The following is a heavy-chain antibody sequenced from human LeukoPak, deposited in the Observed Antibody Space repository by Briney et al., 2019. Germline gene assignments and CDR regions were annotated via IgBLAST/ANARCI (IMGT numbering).Heavy chain of an antibody. CDR2: IRYDGSNK. Sequence: GGTLRLSCAASGFTFSSYGMHWVRQAPGKGLEWVAFIRYDGSNKYYADSVKGRFTISRDNSKNTLYLQMNSLRAEDTAVYYCAKGILRYGDYPNWGQGTLVTVSS. CDR3: AKGILRYGDYPN. CDR1: GFTFSSYG. V-gene: IGHV3-30*02. J-gene: IGHJ4*02. D-gene: IGHD4-17*01.